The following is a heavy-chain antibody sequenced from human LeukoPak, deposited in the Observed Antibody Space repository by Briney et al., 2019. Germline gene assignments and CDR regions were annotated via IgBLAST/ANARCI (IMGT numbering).Heavy chain of an antibody. V-gene: IGHV1-2*02. J-gene: IGHJ4*02. CDR1: GYTFDENY. Sequence: ASVKVSCQASGYTFDENYIHWVRQAPGQGPEWMGWINPNSGGTNYAQKFQGRVTMTRDTSISTAYMELGRLRSDDTAVYYCASPLRSGSYTPNFDYWGQGTLVTVSS. CDR3: ASPLRSGSYTPNFDY. D-gene: IGHD1-26*01. CDR2: INPNSGGT.